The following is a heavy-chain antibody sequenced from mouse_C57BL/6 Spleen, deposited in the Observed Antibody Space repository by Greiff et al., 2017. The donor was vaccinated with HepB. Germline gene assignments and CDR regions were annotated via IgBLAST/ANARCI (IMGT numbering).Heavy chain of an antibody. J-gene: IGHJ1*03. CDR1: GYTFTSYW. V-gene: IGHV1-64*01. D-gene: IGHD1-1*01. Sequence: QVQLQQPGAELVKPGASVKLSCKASGYTFTSYWMHWVKQRPGQGLEWIGMIHPNSGSTNYNEKFKSKATLTVDKSSSTAYMQLSSLTSEDSAVYYCAPYYSSSYGYFDVWGTGTTVTVSS. CDR3: APYYSSSYGYFDV. CDR2: IHPNSGST.